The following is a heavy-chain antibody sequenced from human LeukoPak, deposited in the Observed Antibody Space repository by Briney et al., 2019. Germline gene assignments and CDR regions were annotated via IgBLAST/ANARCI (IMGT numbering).Heavy chain of an antibody. CDR2: IKQDGREK. D-gene: IGHD2-8*01. CDR3: ARATGYCTNGVCYLPDAFDI. CDR1: GFTFSDYY. J-gene: IGHJ3*02. Sequence: GGSLRLSCAASGFTFSDYYMSWIRQAPGKGREWVANIKQDGREKYYVDSVKGRFTISRDNAKNSLYLQMNSLRAEDTAVYYCARATGYCTNGVCYLPDAFDIWGQGTMVTVSS. V-gene: IGHV3-7*01.